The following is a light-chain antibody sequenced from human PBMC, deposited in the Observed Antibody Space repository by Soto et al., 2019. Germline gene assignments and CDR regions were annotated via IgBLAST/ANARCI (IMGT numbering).Light chain of an antibody. CDR2: GAS. V-gene: IGKV3-15*01. CDR3: QQYNNWPPIT. J-gene: IGKJ5*01. Sequence: ETVMTQSPATLSVSPGEGATLSCRASQSVSINLAWYQQKTGQAPRLLIYGASTRATGIPARFSGSGSGTEFTLTISSLQSEDFAVYYCQQYNNWPPITFGQGTRLEIK. CDR1: QSVSIN.